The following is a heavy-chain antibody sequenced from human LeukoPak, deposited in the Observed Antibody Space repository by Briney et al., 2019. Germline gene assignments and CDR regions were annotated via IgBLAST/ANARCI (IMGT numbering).Heavy chain of an antibody. Sequence: PGGSLRLSCAASGFIVSDYYMSWIRQAPGKGLEWVSYISTSGSTIYYADSVKGRFTVSRDNTKNSLYLQMNSLRAEDSAVYYCARDYRAPDYWGQGTLVTVSS. CDR2: ISTSGSTI. CDR1: GFIVSDYY. J-gene: IGHJ4*02. V-gene: IGHV3-11*04. D-gene: IGHD3-16*02. CDR3: ARDYRAPDY.